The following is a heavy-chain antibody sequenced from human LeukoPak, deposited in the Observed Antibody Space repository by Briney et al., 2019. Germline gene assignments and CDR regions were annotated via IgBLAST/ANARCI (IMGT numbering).Heavy chain of an antibody. V-gene: IGHV3-53*01. CDR1: GFTVSSNY. CDR2: IYSGGST. CDR3: ARLPATVTTKGYYYYYYMDV. J-gene: IGHJ6*03. D-gene: IGHD4-17*01. Sequence: GGSLRLSCAASGFTVSSNYMSWVRQAPGKGLEWVSVIYSGGSTNYADSVEGRFTISRDNSKNTLYLQMNSLRAEDTAVYYCARLPATVTTKGYYYYYYMDVRGKGTTVTVSS.